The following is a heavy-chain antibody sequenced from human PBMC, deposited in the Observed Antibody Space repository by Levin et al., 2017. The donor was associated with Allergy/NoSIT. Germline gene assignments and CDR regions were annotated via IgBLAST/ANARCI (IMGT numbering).Heavy chain of an antibody. V-gene: IGHV3-11*01. CDR3: AREVIVVVNDGAFDI. CDR1: GFTFSDYY. Sequence: GESLKISCAASGFTFSDYYMSWIRQAPGKGLEWVSYISSSGSTIYYADSVKGRFTISRDNAKNSLYLQMNSLRAEDTAVYYCAREVIVVVNDGAFDIWGQGTMVTVSS. J-gene: IGHJ3*02. D-gene: IGHD2-2*01. CDR2: ISSSGSTI.